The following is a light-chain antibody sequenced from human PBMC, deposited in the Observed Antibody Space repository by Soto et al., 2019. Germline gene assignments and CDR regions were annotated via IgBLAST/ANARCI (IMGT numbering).Light chain of an antibody. CDR3: ATWDDSLSGVV. V-gene: IGLV1-47*02. CDR1: SSNIGSNY. CDR2: TDN. J-gene: IGLJ2*01. Sequence: QPVLTQPPSASGTPGLRVTVSCSGSSSNIGSNYVFWYQQFPGTAPKVLIHTDNQRPSGVPDRFSASKSGTAASLAISGLRSDDEADYYCATWDDSLSGVVFGGGTKLTVL.